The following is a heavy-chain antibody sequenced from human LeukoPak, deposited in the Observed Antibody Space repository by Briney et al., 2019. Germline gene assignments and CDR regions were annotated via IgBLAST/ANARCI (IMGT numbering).Heavy chain of an antibody. J-gene: IGHJ5*02. CDR1: GGSFSGYY. Sequence: PSETLSLTCAVYGGSFSGYYWSWIRQPPGKGLEWIGEINHSASTNYNPSLKSRVTISVDTSKNQFFLKLSSVAAADTAVYYCARVGPPVLVVYAYWFDPWRQGTLVSV. CDR2: INHSAST. CDR3: ARVGPPVLVVYAYWFDP. D-gene: IGHD2-8*02. V-gene: IGHV4-34*01.